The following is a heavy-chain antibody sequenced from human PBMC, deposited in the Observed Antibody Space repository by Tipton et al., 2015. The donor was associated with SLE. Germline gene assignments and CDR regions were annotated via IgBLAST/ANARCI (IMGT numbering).Heavy chain of an antibody. CDR1: GFTFSSYA. D-gene: IGHD6-13*01. Sequence: SLRLSCAASGFTFSSYAMSWVRQAPGKGLEWVSSISGSGGSTYYADSVKGRFTISRDNSKNTLYLQMNSLSAEDTAVYYCAREGAAYYCYGMDVWGQGTTVTVSS. J-gene: IGHJ6*02. CDR2: ISGSGGST. CDR3: AREGAAYYCYGMDV. V-gene: IGHV3-23*01.